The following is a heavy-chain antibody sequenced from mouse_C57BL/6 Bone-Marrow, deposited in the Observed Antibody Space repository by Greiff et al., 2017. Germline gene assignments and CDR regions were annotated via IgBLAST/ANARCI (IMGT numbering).Heavy chain of an antibody. J-gene: IGHJ4*01. D-gene: IGHD1-1*01. CDR3: AKDITTVAGHYYARDY. CDR1: GFSLTSYG. Sequence: QVQLKESGPGLVAPSQSLSITCTVSGFSLTSYGVDWVRQPPGKGLEWLGVIWGGGSTNNNSALMSRLSIRKDNSKSQVFLKMNSLQADETAMYYCAKDITTVAGHYYARDYWGQGTSVTVSS. V-gene: IGHV2-9*01. CDR2: IWGGGST.